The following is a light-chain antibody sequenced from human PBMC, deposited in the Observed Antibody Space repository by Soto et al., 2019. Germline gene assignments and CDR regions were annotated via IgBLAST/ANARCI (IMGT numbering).Light chain of an antibody. CDR2: DAS. V-gene: IGKV1-33*01. CDR1: QDIDNH. CDR3: QHFHTLPYT. J-gene: IGKJ2*01. Sequence: QMTQSPSSLSASVGERVTITCQASQDIDNHLNWFQQKPGKAPKLLIYDASNLQTGVSSRFSGSGSGTHFTFTISSLHPEDIATYYCQHFHTLPYTFGLGTKLEIK.